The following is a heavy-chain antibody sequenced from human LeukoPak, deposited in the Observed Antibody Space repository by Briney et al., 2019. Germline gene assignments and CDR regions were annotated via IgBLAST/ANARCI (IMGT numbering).Heavy chain of an antibody. CDR2: ISSSSSTI. D-gene: IGHD6-19*01. Sequence: GGSLRLSCAASGFTFSSYSMNWVRQAPGKGLEWVSYISSSSSTIYYADSVKGRFTISRDNAKNSLYLQMNSLRAEDTAVYYCATKVIAVADHWFDPWGQGTLVTVSS. J-gene: IGHJ5*02. CDR1: GFTFSSYS. V-gene: IGHV3-48*04. CDR3: ATKVIAVADHWFDP.